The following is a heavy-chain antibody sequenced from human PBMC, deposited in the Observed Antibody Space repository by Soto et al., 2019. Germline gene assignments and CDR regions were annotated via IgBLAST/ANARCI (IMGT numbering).Heavy chain of an antibody. CDR1: GGSFSSYY. Sequence: QVQLQQWGAGLLKPSETLSLTCAVYGGSFSSYYWSWIRQPPGKGLEWIGEINHSGSTNYNPSLKSRVTISVDTSKNQFSLKLSSVTAADTAVYYCARGIRHSDYWGQGTLVTVSS. D-gene: IGHD3-3*02. CDR3: ARGIRHSDY. J-gene: IGHJ4*02. V-gene: IGHV4-34*01. CDR2: INHSGST.